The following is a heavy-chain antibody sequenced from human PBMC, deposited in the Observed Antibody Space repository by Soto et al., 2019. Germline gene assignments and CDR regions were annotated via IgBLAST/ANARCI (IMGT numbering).Heavy chain of an antibody. V-gene: IGHV3-66*01. CDR2: IYSGGST. D-gene: IGHD3-10*01. J-gene: IGHJ6*03. Sequence: GGSLRLSCAASGFTVSSNYMSWVRQAPGKGLEWVSVIYSGGSTYYADSVKGRFTISRDNSKNTLYLQMNSLRAEDTAVYYCARDAVTMVRGVDYYYYYMDVWGKGTTVTVSS. CDR1: GFTVSSNY. CDR3: ARDAVTMVRGVDYYYYYMDV.